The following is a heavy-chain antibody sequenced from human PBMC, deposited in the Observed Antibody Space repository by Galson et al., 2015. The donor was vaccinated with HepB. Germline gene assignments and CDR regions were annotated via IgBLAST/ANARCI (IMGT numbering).Heavy chain of an antibody. CDR1: GYTFTNSG. J-gene: IGHJ4*02. Sequence: SVKVSCKASGYTFTNSGIGWVRQAPRQGLEWMGWISPYNTNPSYAQTFQGRVTMTTDTSTSTAYMELRSLRFDDTAVYYCARDRLGYSDYMDYWGQGTLATVSS. D-gene: IGHD4-11*01. CDR3: ARDRLGYSDYMDY. CDR2: ISPYNTNP. V-gene: IGHV1-18*01.